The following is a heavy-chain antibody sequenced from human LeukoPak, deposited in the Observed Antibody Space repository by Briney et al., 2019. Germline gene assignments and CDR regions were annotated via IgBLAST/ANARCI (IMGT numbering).Heavy chain of an antibody. CDR3: ANKYSGSPVNY. D-gene: IGHD1-26*01. Sequence: GGSLRLSCAASGFTFSNYGMSWVRQAPGKGLEWVSVISASGGNTYYADSVKGRFTISRDNSKNTLYLQMNSLRAEDTAVYYCANKYSGSPVNYWGQGTLVTVSS. CDR2: ISASGGNT. CDR1: GFTFSNYG. V-gene: IGHV3-23*01. J-gene: IGHJ4*02.